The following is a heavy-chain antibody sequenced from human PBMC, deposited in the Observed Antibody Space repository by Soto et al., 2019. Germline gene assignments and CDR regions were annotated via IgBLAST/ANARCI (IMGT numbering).Heavy chain of an antibody. CDR2: ISGSGGST. Sequence: GGSLRLSCAASGFTFSSYSMNRVRQAPGKGLEWVSAISGSGGSTYYADSVKGRFTISRDNSKNTLFLQMNSLRAEDTAVYYCAKEQPGVIFNDDAFDVWGQGTMVTVSS. CDR3: AKEQPGVIFNDDAFDV. J-gene: IGHJ3*01. CDR1: GFTFSSYS. D-gene: IGHD3-16*02. V-gene: IGHV3-23*01.